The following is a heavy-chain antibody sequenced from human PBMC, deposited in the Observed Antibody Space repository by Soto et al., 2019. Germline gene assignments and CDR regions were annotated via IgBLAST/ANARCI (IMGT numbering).Heavy chain of an antibody. CDR1: GFSFSDYT. Sequence: VQLVESGGGLVKPGESLRLSCAVAGFSFSDYTMHWVRQAPGKGLEWVSAISSNSYHIYYADSVKGRFTTSRDNARKSLYLQADSLRADDTAVYYCARGSAHVQLETFDCWGQGTLVTVSS. CDR3: ARGSAHVQLETFDC. CDR2: ISSNSYHI. J-gene: IGHJ4*02. D-gene: IGHD1-1*01. V-gene: IGHV3-21*01.